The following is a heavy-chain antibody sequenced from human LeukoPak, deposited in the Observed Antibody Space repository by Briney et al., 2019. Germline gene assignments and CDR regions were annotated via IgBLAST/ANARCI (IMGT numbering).Heavy chain of an antibody. CDR1: GYTFTGYY. Sequence: ASVKVSCKASGYTFTGYYIHWVRQAPGQGLEWVGRVNPTSGGTNFAQNFQGRVTMTGDTSVSTAYMELSRLKSDDTAMYYCARADTFDIWGQGTMVTVS. CDR2: VNPTSGGT. V-gene: IGHV1-2*06. J-gene: IGHJ3*02. CDR3: ARADTFDI.